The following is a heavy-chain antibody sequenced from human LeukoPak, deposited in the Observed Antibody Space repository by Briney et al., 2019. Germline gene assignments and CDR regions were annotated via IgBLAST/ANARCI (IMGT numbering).Heavy chain of an antibody. Sequence: ASVKVSCKASGYTFTGYYMHWVRQAPGQGLEWMGWINPNSGGTNYAQKFQGWVTMTRDTSISTAYMELSRLRSDDTAVYYCARDPHYSTIFGVVQYYFDYWGQGTLVTVSS. V-gene: IGHV1-2*04. J-gene: IGHJ4*02. CDR2: INPNSGGT. D-gene: IGHD3-3*01. CDR1: GYTFTGYY. CDR3: ARDPHYSTIFGVVQYYFDY.